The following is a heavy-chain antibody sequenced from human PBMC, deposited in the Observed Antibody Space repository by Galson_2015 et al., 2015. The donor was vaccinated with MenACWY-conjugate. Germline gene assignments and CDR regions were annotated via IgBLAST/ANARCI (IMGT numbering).Heavy chain of an antibody. CDR1: GFTISSYS. V-gene: IGHV3-48*01. CDR2: ISSSSSTI. D-gene: IGHD6-13*01. J-gene: IGHJ4*02. CDR3: ANSISDIAAAWY. Sequence: SLRLSCAASGFTISSYSMNWVRQAPGKGLEWVSYISSSSSTIYYADSVKGRFTISRDNAKNSLYLQMNSLRAEDTAVYYCANSISDIAAAWYWGQGTLVTVSS.